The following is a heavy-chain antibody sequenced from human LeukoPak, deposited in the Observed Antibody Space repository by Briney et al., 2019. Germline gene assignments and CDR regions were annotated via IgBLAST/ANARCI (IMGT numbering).Heavy chain of an antibody. V-gene: IGHV3-15*01. CDR1: GFTFSNAW. D-gene: IGHD5-18*01. Sequence: GGSLRLSCAASGFTFSNAWMSWVRQAPGKGLEWVGRIKSKTDGGTTDYAAPVKGRFTISRDDSKNTLYLQMNSLKTEDTAVYYCTTRVSARSGYSCGLWGQGTLVTVSS. CDR2: IKSKTDGGTT. J-gene: IGHJ4*02. CDR3: TTRVSARSGYSCGL.